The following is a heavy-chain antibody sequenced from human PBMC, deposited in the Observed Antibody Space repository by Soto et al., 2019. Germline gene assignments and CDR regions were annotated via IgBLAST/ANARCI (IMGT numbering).Heavy chain of an antibody. J-gene: IGHJ6*02. D-gene: IGHD2-2*01. CDR2: IRSNGGST. CDR1: GFTFSSYA. CDR3: VKAIVVVPAAYYYYGMDV. Sequence: GGSLRLSCSASGFTFSSYAMHWVRQAPGKGLEYVSAIRSNGGSTYYADSVKGRFTISRDNSKNTLYLQMSSLRAEDTAVYYCVKAIVVVPAAYYYYGMDVWGQGTTVTVSS. V-gene: IGHV3-64D*08.